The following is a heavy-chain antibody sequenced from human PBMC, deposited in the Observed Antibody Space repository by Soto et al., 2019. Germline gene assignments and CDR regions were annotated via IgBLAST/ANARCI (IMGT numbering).Heavy chain of an antibody. J-gene: IGHJ4*02. V-gene: IGHV3-30-3*01. Sequence: QVQLVESGGGVVQPGRSLRLSCAASGFTFSSYAMHWVRQAPGKGLEWVAVISYDGSNKYYADSVKGRFTISRDNSKNTLYLQMNSLRAEDTAVYYCARASLYHRGYYYGSGSFPDPLDYWGQGTLVTVSS. CDR1: GFTFSSYA. CDR2: ISYDGSNK. CDR3: ARASLYHRGYYYGSGSFPDPLDY. D-gene: IGHD3-10*01.